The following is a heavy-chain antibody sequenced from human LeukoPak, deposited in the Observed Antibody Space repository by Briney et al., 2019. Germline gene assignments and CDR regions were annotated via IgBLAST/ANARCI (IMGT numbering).Heavy chain of an antibody. J-gene: IGHJ6*02. V-gene: IGHV3-7*03. Sequence: PGGSLRLSCAASGFTVDSNYLSWVRQAPGKGLEWVASINHNGNVNYYVDSVKGRFTISRDNAKNSLYLQMSNLRAEDTAVYFCARGGGLDVWGQEATVTVSS. CDR3: ARGGGLDV. CDR1: GFTVDSNY. D-gene: IGHD3-16*01. CDR2: INHNGNVN.